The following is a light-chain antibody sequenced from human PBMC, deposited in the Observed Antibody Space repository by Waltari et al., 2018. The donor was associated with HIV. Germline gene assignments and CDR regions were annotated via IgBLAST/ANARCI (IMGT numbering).Light chain of an antibody. J-gene: IGLJ1*01. Sequence: QSALTQPASVSGSPGQSITISCTGTSSDVGSYNLVSWYQQHPGKAPKLMIYAVSKRPSGVSTRLSGSKSCNTASLTISGVQAEDEADYYCCSYAGSSTHVFGSGTKVTVL. CDR1: SSDVGSYNL. CDR3: CSYAGSSTHV. V-gene: IGLV2-23*02. CDR2: AVS.